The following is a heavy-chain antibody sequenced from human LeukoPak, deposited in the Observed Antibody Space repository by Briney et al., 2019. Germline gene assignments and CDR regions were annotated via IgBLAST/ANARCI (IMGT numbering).Heavy chain of an antibody. CDR2: ISGSGGST. Sequence: GGSLRPSCAASGFTFSSYAMSWVRQAPGKGLEWVSAISGSGGSTYYADSVKGRFTISRDNSKNTLYLQMNNLRAEDTAVYYCAKAKRNYDFWTTLPPHFDYWGQGTLVTVSS. CDR1: GFTFSSYA. J-gene: IGHJ4*02. V-gene: IGHV3-23*01. D-gene: IGHD3-3*01. CDR3: AKAKRNYDFWTTLPPHFDY.